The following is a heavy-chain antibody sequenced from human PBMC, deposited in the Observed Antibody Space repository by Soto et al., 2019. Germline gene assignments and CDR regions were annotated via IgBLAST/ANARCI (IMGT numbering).Heavy chain of an antibody. Sequence: EVQVLESGGGSVQPGGSLRLSCAASGFPFSMFAMNWVRQAPGKGLEWVSGIRGSGGGTYYAESVKGRFTISSDDSRNMLYLEMNTLRGADTAVYYCAKASGRVHYGMHVGGQGTTVTFSS. CDR1: GFPFSMFA. J-gene: IGHJ6*02. CDR2: IRGSGGGT. CDR3: AKASGRVHYGMHV. D-gene: IGHD3-10*01. V-gene: IGHV3-23*01.